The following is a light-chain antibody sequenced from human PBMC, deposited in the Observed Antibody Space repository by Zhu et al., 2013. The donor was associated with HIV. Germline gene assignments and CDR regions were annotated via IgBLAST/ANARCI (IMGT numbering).Light chain of an antibody. V-gene: IGKV3-20*01. J-gene: IGKJ1*01. CDR1: QSVSSGY. CDR3: QQYGTPPPWT. Sequence: EILLTQSPDTLSLSPGDRATLSCRASQSVSSGYLAWYQQRPGQAPRLLIHGVSNRATGIPDRFSGSGSGTDFTLSISRMEPEDFAMYYCQQYGTPPPWTFGPGTKV. CDR2: GVS.